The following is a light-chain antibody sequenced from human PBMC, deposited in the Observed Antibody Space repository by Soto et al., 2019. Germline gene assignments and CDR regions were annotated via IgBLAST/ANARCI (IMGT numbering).Light chain of an antibody. V-gene: IGLV1-51*01. Sequence: QSALTQPPSVSAAPGQKVTISCSGSSSNIGNNYVFWYQQLPGTAPKLLIYDNDKRPSGIPDRFSGSKSGTSATLGITGLQTGDDADYYCATWDRSRSVGVFGGGTKLTVL. CDR2: DND. CDR3: ATWDRSRSVGV. J-gene: IGLJ2*01. CDR1: SSNIGNNY.